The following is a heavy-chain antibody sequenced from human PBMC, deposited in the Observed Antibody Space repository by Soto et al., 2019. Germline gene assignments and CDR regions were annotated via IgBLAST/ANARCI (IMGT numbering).Heavy chain of an antibody. CDR2: VSPPFRTS. Sequence: QVQLVQSGAEVKKPGSSVKVSCKTSGVSFNNNGIGWVRQAPGHGLEWMGGVSPPFRTSNYARKYQGRISITADASTGTVNMELSILTSEDTAQYYCARFLYYGSGSYSPYGMDVWGQGTTVTVSS. CDR3: ARFLYYGSGSYSPYGMDV. D-gene: IGHD3-10*01. J-gene: IGHJ6*02. V-gene: IGHV1-69*01. CDR1: GVSFNNNG.